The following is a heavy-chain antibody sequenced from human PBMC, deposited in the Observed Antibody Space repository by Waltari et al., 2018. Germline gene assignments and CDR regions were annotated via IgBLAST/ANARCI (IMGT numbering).Heavy chain of an antibody. CDR2: IYSGGST. Sequence: EVQLLESGGGLVQPGGSLRLSCAASGFTFSSYAMSWVRQAPGKGLEWVSVIYSGGSTYYADSVKGRFTISRDNSKNTLYLQMNSLRAEDTAVYYCAKDGWRARIAAAGTQPLGYWGQGTLVTVSS. D-gene: IGHD6-13*01. CDR1: GFTFSSYA. CDR3: AKDGWRARIAAAGTQPLGY. V-gene: IGHV3-23*03. J-gene: IGHJ4*02.